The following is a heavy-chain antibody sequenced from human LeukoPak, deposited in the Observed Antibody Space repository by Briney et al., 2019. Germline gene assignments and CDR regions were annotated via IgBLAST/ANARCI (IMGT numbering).Heavy chain of an antibody. Sequence: QPGRSLRLSCAASGFSFSDSWMTWVRQARGKGLEWVANIEQYGSEKNYVDSVKGRFTISRDNAKNTLYLQMNSLRAEDTAVYYCARDDYGGKLDIWGQGTVVTVSS. D-gene: IGHD4-23*01. CDR1: GFSFSDSW. V-gene: IGHV3-7*01. CDR2: IEQYGSEK. J-gene: IGHJ3*02. CDR3: ARDDYGGKLDI.